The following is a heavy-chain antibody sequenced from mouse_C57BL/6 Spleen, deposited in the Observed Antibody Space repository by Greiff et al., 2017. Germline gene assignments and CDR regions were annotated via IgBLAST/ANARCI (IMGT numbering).Heavy chain of an antibody. CDR1: GFTFSDYG. CDR3: ASYDGYYYYAMDY. V-gene: IGHV5-17*01. D-gene: IGHD2-3*01. CDR2: ISSGSSTI. J-gene: IGHJ4*01. Sequence: EVKLMESGGGLVKPGGSLKLSCAASGFTFSDYGMHWVRQAPEKGLEWVAYISSGSSTIYYADTVKGRFTISRDNAKNTLFLQMTSLRSEDTAMYYCASYDGYYYYAMDYWGQGTSVTVSS.